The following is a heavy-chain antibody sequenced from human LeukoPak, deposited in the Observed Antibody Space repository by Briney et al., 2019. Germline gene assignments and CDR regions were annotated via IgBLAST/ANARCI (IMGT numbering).Heavy chain of an antibody. D-gene: IGHD3-9*01. J-gene: IGHJ4*02. CDR3: ARGARYFDWLPDDF. CDR1: GYTFTGYY. CDR2: INPNSGGT. Sequence: ASVKVSCKASGYTFTGYYMHWGRQAPGQGLEWMGWINPNSGGTIYAHQFRGRVTMTRDTSITTAHMELSRLRSDDTAVYYCARGARYFDWLPDDFWGQGTLVTVSS. V-gene: IGHV1-2*02.